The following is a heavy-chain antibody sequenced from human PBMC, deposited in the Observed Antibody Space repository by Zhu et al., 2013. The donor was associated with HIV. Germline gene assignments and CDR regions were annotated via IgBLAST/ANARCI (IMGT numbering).Heavy chain of an antibody. V-gene: IGHV1-2*02. J-gene: IGHJ3*02. Sequence: QVQLVQSGAEVKKPGASVKVSCKASGYTFTGYYMHWARQAPGQGLEWMGWINPKSGDTKYSQKFQGRVTMTRDTSISTAYMELSRLRFDDTAVYYCARTSDFDIWGQGTMVTVSS. CDR3: ARTSDFDI. CDR1: GYTFTGYY. CDR2: INPKSGDT.